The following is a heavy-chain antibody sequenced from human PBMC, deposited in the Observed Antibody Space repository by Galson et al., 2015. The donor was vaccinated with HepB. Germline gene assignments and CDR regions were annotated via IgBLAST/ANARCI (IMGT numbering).Heavy chain of an antibody. CDR3: ARDQTPQDYDFWSGYYRSHYYYGMDV. Sequence: SETLSLTCTVSGGSISSYYWSWIRQPPGKGLEWIGYIYYSGSTNYNPSLKSRVTISVDTSKNQFSLKLSSVTAADTAVYYCARDQTPQDYDFWSGYYRSHYYYGMDVWGQGTTVTVSS. J-gene: IGHJ6*02. D-gene: IGHD3-3*01. CDR2: IYYSGST. CDR1: GGSISSYY. V-gene: IGHV4-59*01.